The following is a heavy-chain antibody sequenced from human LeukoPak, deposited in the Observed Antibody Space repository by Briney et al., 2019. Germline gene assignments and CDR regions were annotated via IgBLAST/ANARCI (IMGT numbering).Heavy chain of an antibody. Sequence: GGSLRLSCAAFGFTFSSYWMSWVRQAPGKGLEWVANIKQDGSEKYYVDSVKGRFTISRDNAKNSLYLQMNSLRAEDTAVYYCARATTVTTSPSGYFDYWGQGTLVTVSS. CDR1: GFTFSSYW. J-gene: IGHJ4*02. D-gene: IGHD4-17*01. CDR2: IKQDGSEK. CDR3: ARATTVTTSPSGYFDY. V-gene: IGHV3-7*04.